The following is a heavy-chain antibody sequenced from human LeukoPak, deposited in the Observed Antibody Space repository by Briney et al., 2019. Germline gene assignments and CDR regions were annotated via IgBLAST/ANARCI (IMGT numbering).Heavy chain of an antibody. D-gene: IGHD1-1*01. Sequence: SETLSLACAVYGGSFSAYYWSWVRQSPGKGLEWIAEINHRGDTNYNPSVKSRVSISVDTSKNQFSLKVTSLTAADTAVYYCARGPTISETGYFDYWGQGTLVTVSS. J-gene: IGHJ4*03. CDR2: INHRGDT. V-gene: IGHV4-34*01. CDR1: GGSFSAYY. CDR3: ARGPTISETGYFDY.